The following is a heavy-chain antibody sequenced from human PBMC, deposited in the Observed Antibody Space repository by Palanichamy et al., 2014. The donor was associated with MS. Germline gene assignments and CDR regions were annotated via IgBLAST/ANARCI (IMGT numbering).Heavy chain of an antibody. CDR1: GGSISGYY. J-gene: IGHJ3*02. CDR3: AREYGNYVVPDAFDI. CDR2: IYYTGNT. D-gene: IGHD1-7*01. Sequence: QVQLQESGPGLVKPSETLSLTCAVSGGSISGYYWNWIRQPPGKGLEWIGYIYYTGNTNYNPSLKSRVTISVDTLTNQFSLKLSSVTAADTALYYCAREYGNYVVPDAFDIWGRGTMVTVSS. V-gene: IGHV4-59*01.